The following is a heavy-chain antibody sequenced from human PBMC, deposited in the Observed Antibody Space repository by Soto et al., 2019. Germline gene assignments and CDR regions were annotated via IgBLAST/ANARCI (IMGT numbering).Heavy chain of an antibody. D-gene: IGHD1-7*01. CDR3: ARGDWNYPYNGFDP. CDR2: IVVGSGNT. V-gene: IGHV1-58*01. J-gene: IGHJ5*02. CDR1: GFTFTSSA. Sequence: SVKVSCKASGFTFTSSAVQWVRQARGQRLEWIGWIVVGSGNTNYAQKFQERVTITRDMSTSTAYMELRSLRSDDTAVYYCARGDWNYPYNGFDPWGQGTLVTVSS.